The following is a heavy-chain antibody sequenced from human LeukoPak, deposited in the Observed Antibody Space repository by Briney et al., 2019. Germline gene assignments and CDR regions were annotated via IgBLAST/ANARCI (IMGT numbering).Heavy chain of an antibody. V-gene: IGHV1-18*01. CDR3: ARQKRGYCSSTSCYTEGGAYYYYMDV. CDR2: ISAYNGNT. Sequence: GASVNVSCKASGYTFTSYGISWVRQAPGQGLEWMGWISAYNGNTKYAQKLQGRVTMTTDTSTSTAYIELGSLRSDDTAVYYCARQKRGYCSSTSCYTEGGAYYYYMDVWGKGTTVTVSS. CDR1: GYTFTSYG. D-gene: IGHD2-2*02. J-gene: IGHJ6*03.